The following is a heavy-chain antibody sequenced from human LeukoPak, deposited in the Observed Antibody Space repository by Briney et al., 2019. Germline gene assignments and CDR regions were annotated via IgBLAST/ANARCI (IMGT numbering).Heavy chain of an antibody. Sequence: PSETLSLTCTVSGGSIRSSSYYWGWIRQPPGKGLEWIGCIYYTGSTYYNPSLKSRVTISVDTSKNQFSLKLSSVTAADTAVYYCARVHWGRSGYPCGFDYWGQGTLVTVSS. CDR1: GGSIRSSSYY. J-gene: IGHJ4*02. CDR2: IYYTGST. V-gene: IGHV4-39*07. CDR3: ARVHWGRSGYPCGFDY. D-gene: IGHD5-12*01.